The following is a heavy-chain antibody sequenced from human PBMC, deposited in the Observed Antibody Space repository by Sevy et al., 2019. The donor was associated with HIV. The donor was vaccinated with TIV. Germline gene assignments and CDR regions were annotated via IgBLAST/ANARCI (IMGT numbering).Heavy chain of an antibody. V-gene: IGHV3-74*01. Sequence: GGSLRLSCAASGFTFSSYWMRWVRQAPGKGPVWVSGVNSDGSSTNYADSVKGRFTMSRDSAKNTLYLQMNSLRAEDTAVYFCVAANTWQDYWGQGTLVTVSS. J-gene: IGHJ4*02. D-gene: IGHD2-15*01. CDR3: VAANTWQDY. CDR2: VNSDGSST. CDR1: GFTFSSYW.